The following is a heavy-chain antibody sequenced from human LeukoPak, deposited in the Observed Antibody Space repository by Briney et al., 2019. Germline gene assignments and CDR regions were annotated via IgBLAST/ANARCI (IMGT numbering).Heavy chain of an antibody. D-gene: IGHD6-13*01. CDR3: ASQDSSSWYISGY. CDR2: INHSGST. J-gene: IGHJ4*02. V-gene: IGHV4-34*01. CDR1: GGSFSGYY. Sequence: SETLSLTCAVYGGSFSGYYWSWIRQPPGKGLEWIGEINHSGSTNYNPSLKSRVTISVDTSKNQFSLKLSSVTAADTAVYYCASQDSSSWYISGYWGQGTLVTVSS.